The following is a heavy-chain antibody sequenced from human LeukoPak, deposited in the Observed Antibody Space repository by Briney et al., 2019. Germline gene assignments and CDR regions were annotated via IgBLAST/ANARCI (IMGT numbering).Heavy chain of an antibody. CDR1: GDSISSSSYY. V-gene: IGHV4-39*01. CDR2: IYYSGRT. CDR3: ARLITIFGVVIENWFDP. J-gene: IGHJ5*02. Sequence: KPSETLSLTCSVSGDSISSSSYYWGCIRQPPGKGLEWIGTIYYSGRTYYNPSLKSRVTKSVDTSKNQFSLKLSSVTAADTAVYYSARLITIFGVVIENWFDPWGQGTLVTVSS. D-gene: IGHD3-3*01.